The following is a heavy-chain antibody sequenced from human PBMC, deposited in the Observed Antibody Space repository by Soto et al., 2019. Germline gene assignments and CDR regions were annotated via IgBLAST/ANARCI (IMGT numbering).Heavy chain of an antibody. CDR1: GDSISSSNW. Sequence: SETLSLTCAVSGDSISSSNWWSWVRQPPGKGLEWIGEIYHSGSTNYNPSLKSRVTISVDKSKNQFSLKLSSVTAADSAVYYCARIPLRFLEWPWYFDLWGRGTLVT. CDR3: ARIPLRFLEWPWYFDL. CDR2: IYHSGST. J-gene: IGHJ2*01. D-gene: IGHD3-3*01. V-gene: IGHV4-4*02.